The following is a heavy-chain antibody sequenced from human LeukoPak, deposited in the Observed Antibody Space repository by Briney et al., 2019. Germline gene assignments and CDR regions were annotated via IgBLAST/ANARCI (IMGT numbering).Heavy chain of an antibody. CDR2: IYYSGST. D-gene: IGHD1-7*01. Sequence: SETLSLTCTVSGGSISSYYWSWIRQPPGKGLEWIGYIYYSGSTNYNPSLKSRVTISVDTSKNQFSLKLSSVTAADTAMYYCARDRDRGNYFDPWGQGTLVTVSS. V-gene: IGHV4-59*12. CDR1: GGSISSYY. CDR3: ARDRDRGNYFDP. J-gene: IGHJ5*02.